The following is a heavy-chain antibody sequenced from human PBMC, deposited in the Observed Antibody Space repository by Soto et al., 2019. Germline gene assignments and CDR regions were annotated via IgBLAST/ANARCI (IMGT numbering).Heavy chain of an antibody. Sequence: GGSLRLSCAASGFTFSSYGMHWVRQAPGKGLEWVAVIWYDGSNKYYADSVKGRFTISRDNSKNTLYLQMNSLRAEDTAVYYCAREGDDGDSSGYGMDVWGQGTTVTVSS. D-gene: IGHD3-22*01. CDR1: GFTFSSYG. J-gene: IGHJ6*02. CDR3: AREGDDGDSSGYGMDV. CDR2: IWYDGSNK. V-gene: IGHV3-33*01.